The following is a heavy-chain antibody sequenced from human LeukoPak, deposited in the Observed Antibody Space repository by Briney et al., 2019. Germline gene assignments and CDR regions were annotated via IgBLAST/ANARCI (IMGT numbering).Heavy chain of an antibody. V-gene: IGHV3-23*01. J-gene: IGHJ4*02. CDR1: GFALYNYA. D-gene: IGHD1-26*01. Sequence: GGSLRLSCTASGFALYNYAMSWVRQAPGKGLEWVSSISLSGDRTFYADSVKGRFSISRDTSENTLYLQMNSLRAEDTAVYYCASVVGAGQGDVDYWGQGTLVTVSS. CDR3: ASVVGAGQGDVDY. CDR2: ISLSGDRT.